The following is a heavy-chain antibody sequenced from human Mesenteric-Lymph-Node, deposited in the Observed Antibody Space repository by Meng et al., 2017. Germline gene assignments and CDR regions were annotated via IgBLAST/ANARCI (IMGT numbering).Heavy chain of an antibody. J-gene: IGHJ5*02. CDR1: GGTFSSYA. CDR2: IIPIFGTA. CDR3: ARNIVVVVAAIGGGYTYNWFDP. Sequence: SVKVSCKASGGTFSSYAISWVRQAPGQGLAWMGGIIPIFGTANYAQKFQGRVTITADESTSTAYMERSSLRSEDTAVYYCARNIVVVVAAIGGGYTYNWFDPWGQGTLVTVSS. D-gene: IGHD2-15*01. V-gene: IGHV1-69*13.